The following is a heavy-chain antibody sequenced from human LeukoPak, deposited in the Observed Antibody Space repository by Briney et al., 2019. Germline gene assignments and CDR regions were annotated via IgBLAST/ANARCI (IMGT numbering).Heavy chain of an antibody. CDR3: AREKRDYFDY. CDR1: GYTLTSYY. Sequence: GASVKVSCKASGYTLTSYYTHWVRQAPGQGLEWMGIINPSGGSTSYAQKFQGRVTMTRDMSTSTVYMELSSLKSEDTAVYYCAREKRDYFDYWGQGTLVSVSS. J-gene: IGHJ4*02. V-gene: IGHV1-46*01. CDR2: INPSGGST.